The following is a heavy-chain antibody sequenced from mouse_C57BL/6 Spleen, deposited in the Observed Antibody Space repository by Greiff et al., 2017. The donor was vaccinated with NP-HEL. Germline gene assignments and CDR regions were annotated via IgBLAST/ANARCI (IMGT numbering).Heavy chain of an antibody. Sequence: DVMLVESGGGLVKPGGSLKLSCAASGFTFSSYAMSWVRQTPEKRLEWVATISDGGSYTYYPDNVKGRFTISRDNAKNNLYLQMSHLKSEDTAMYYCAREDYYGSNYFDYWGQGTTLTVSS. V-gene: IGHV5-4*01. CDR1: GFTFSSYA. CDR3: AREDYYGSNYFDY. D-gene: IGHD1-1*01. CDR2: ISDGGSYT. J-gene: IGHJ2*01.